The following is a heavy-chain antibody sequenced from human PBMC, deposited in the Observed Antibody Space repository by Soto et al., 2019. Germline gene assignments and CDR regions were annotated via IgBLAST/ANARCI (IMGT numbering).Heavy chain of an antibody. Sequence: QLQLQESGPGLVKPSETLSLTCTVSGGSISSSSYYWGWIRQPPGKGLEWIGSIYYSGSTYYNPSLKSRVTISVDTSKNQFSLKLSSVTAADTAVYYCARYAPPTDSSSWYSSLLIYYYYGMDVWGQGTTVTVSS. J-gene: IGHJ6*02. CDR2: IYYSGST. D-gene: IGHD6-13*01. V-gene: IGHV4-39*01. CDR1: GGSISSSSYY. CDR3: ARYAPPTDSSSWYSSLLIYYYYGMDV.